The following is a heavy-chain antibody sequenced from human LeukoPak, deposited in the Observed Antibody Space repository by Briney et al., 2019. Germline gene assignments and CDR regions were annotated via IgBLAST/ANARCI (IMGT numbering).Heavy chain of an antibody. CDR3: VRAYSRGYSDDFDY. CDR2: IDGSGSSI. CDR1: GFTFSDYY. D-gene: IGHD3-22*01. V-gene: IGHV3-11*01. J-gene: IGHJ4*02. Sequence: PGRSLRLSCAASGFTFSDYYMSWMRQAPGRGLEWVSYIDGSGSSIYYADSAKGRFTVSRDNAENSLYLQMNSLRGEDTAVYYCVRAYSRGYSDDFDYWGQGTLVTVSS.